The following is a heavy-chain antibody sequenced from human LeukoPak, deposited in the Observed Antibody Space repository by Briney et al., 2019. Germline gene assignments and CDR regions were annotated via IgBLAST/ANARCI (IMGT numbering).Heavy chain of an antibody. D-gene: IGHD5-18*01. J-gene: IGHJ4*02. V-gene: IGHV3-30*18. CDR2: ISYDGSNK. CDR1: GFTFSSYG. Sequence: GGSLRLSCAASGFTFSSYGMHWVRQAPGKGLEWVAVISYDGSNKYYADSVKGRFTISRDNAKNSLYLQMNSLRAEDTAVYYCAKDLYRVEPGYSYGSHFDYWGQGTLVTVFS. CDR3: AKDLYRVEPGYSYGSHFDY.